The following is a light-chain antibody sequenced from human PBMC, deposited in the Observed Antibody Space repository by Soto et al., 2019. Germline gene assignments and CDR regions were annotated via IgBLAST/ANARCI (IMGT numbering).Light chain of an antibody. Sequence: EIVLTQSPGTLSLSPGERATLSCRASQSVSSSYLAWYQQKPGQAPRLLIYGASTRATGIPDRFSGSGSGTDFTLTISRLEPEDFAVYYCQQYDSSPTTVGGGTKVEIK. J-gene: IGKJ4*01. V-gene: IGKV3-20*01. CDR1: QSVSSSY. CDR3: QQYDSSPTT. CDR2: GAS.